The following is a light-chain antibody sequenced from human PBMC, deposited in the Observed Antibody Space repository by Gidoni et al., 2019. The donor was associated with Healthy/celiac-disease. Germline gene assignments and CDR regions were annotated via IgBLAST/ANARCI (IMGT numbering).Light chain of an antibody. CDR3: NSATMSTAV. Sequence: SHSAVVAWFQDKSINISCTGTSSYVGGYNYVSWYQQHPGKGPTIMIYDVSNRPSGVSNRFSGSIPANAAFRTTCVTEVETGAVPFYNSATMSTAVFGGGTKLTVL. J-gene: IGLJ3*02. V-gene: IGLV2-14*03. CDR1: SSYVGGYNY. CDR2: DVS.